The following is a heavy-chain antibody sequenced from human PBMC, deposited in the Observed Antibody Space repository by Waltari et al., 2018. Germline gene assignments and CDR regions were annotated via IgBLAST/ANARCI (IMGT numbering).Heavy chain of an antibody. V-gene: IGHV4-61*08. CDR2: IYYSGST. Sequence: KESGPVLVKPTQTLTLTCTFSGFSLSTSGMCVSWISQPPGKGLEWIGYIYYSGSTNYNPPLKSRVTISVDTSKNQFSLKLSSVTAADTAVYYCAREKWAQSSRGAFDIWGQGTMVTVSS. CDR1: GFSLSTSGMC. J-gene: IGHJ3*02. D-gene: IGHD6-13*01. CDR3: AREKWAQSSRGAFDI.